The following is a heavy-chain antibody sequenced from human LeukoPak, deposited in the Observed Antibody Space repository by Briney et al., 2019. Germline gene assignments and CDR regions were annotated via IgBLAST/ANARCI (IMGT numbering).Heavy chain of an antibody. CDR1: GGSFSGYY. D-gene: IGHD5-12*01. J-gene: IGHJ4*02. CDR2: INHSGST. V-gene: IGHV4-34*01. CDR3: ARKNRGYSGYGFGY. Sequence: SETLSLTCAVYGGSFSGYYWSWIRQPPGKGLEWIGEINHSGSTNYNPSLKSRVTISVDTSKNQFSLKLSSVTAADTAVYYCARKNRGYSGYGFGYWGQGTLVTVSS.